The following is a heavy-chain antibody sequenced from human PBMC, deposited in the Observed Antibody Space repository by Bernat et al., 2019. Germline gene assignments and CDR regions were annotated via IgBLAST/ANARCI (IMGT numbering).Heavy chain of an antibody. D-gene: IGHD3/OR15-3a*01. Sequence: QVHLVESGGGVVQPGRSLRLSCAASGFTFSNYGLHWVRQAPGKGLEWVAVISYDGSKRYYADSVKGRFTISRDDSKNMLYLQMNSLRAEDTAVYYCAKDRGTGGGMDVWGQGTTVTVSS. CDR2: ISYDGSKR. CDR3: AKDRGTGGGMDV. V-gene: IGHV3-30*18. CDR1: GFTFSNYG. J-gene: IGHJ6*02.